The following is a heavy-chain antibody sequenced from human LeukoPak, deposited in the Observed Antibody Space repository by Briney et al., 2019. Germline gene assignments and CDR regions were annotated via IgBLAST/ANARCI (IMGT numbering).Heavy chain of an antibody. Sequence: SETLSLTRSVSGGSISTYNYYWSWIRQPPGKGLEWIGSVYYTGSTYHNPSLKSRVTISVDTSKNQFSLKLTSVTASDTAVYYCARLPDPWGQGTLVTVSS. CDR1: GGSISTYNYY. J-gene: IGHJ5*02. V-gene: IGHV4-39*07. CDR2: VYYTGST. CDR3: ARLPDP.